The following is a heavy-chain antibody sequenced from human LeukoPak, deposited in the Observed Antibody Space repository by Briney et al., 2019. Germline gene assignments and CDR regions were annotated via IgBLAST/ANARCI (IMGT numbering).Heavy chain of an antibody. CDR2: INNDGSST. D-gene: IGHD3-10*01. CDR1: GFTFNNAW. V-gene: IGHV3-74*01. J-gene: IGHJ6*03. CDR3: ARVARGDYYYYYMDV. Sequence: PGGSLRLSCAASGFTFNNAWMHWVRQAPGKGLVWVSRINNDGSSTSYADSVQGRFTISRDNAKNTLYLQMNSLRAEDTALYYCARVARGDYYYYYMDVWGKGTTVTVSS.